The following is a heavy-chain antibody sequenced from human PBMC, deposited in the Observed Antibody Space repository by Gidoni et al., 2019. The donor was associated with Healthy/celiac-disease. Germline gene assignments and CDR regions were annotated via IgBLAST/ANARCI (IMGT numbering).Heavy chain of an antibody. CDR2: ISGSGGST. CDR3: LNYYDSSGDGIYYYGMDV. Sequence: DVQLLESGVGLLQPGGSLILSCAASGFISSSYAMSWVRQAPGKGLEWVSAISGSGGSTYYADSVKGRFTISRDNSKNTLYLQMNSLRAEDTAVYYCLNYYDSSGDGIYYYGMDVWGQGTTVTVSS. CDR1: GFISSSYA. V-gene: IGHV3-23*01. D-gene: IGHD3-22*01. J-gene: IGHJ6*02.